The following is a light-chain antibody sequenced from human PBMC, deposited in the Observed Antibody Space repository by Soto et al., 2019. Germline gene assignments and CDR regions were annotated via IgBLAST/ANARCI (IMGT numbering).Light chain of an antibody. CDR1: QRVSSSY. CDR2: GAS. Sequence: EIVLTQSPGTLSLSPGERATLSCRASQRVSSSYLAWYQQKPGQAPRLLIYGASRRATGIPDRFSGSGSGTDFTLTISRLEPEDFAVYYCQQRSTWPPRLTFGGGTKVDIK. J-gene: IGKJ4*01. CDR3: QQRSTWPPRLT. V-gene: IGKV3D-20*02.